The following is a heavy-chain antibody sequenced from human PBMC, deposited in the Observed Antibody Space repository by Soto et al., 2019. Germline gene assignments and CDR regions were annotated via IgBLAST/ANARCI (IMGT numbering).Heavy chain of an antibody. Sequence: EVQLVESGGGLVQPGGSLRLSCAASGFTFSSYAMNWVRQAPGKGLEWVSSISSTSYYIKYADSVKGRFTISRDNAKNSLYLQMKSLRAEDTAVYFCATDPGGSTDYWGQGTLVTVSS. CDR3: ATDPGGSTDY. CDR2: ISSTSYYI. J-gene: IGHJ4*02. CDR1: GFTFSSYA. V-gene: IGHV3-21*01. D-gene: IGHD3-16*01.